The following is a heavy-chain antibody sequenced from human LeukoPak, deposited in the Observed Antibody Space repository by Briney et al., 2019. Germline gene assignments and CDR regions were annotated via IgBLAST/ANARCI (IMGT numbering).Heavy chain of an antibody. CDR3: ARSVGGYQLYQYYFDY. J-gene: IGHJ4*02. CDR1: GFTFSSYA. D-gene: IGHD5-12*01. V-gene: IGHV3-23*01. Sequence: PGGSLRLSCAASGFTFSSYAMSWVRQPPGKGLEWVSGISGSGDSTYYADSVKGRFTVSRDNAKNSLYLQMNSLRAEDTAVYYCARSVGGYQLYQYYFDYWGQGTLVTVSS. CDR2: ISGSGDST.